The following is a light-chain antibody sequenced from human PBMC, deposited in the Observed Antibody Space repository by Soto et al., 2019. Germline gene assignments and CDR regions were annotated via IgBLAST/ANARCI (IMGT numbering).Light chain of an antibody. CDR3: SSYTSTSTV. Sequence: QSALTQPPSVSGSPGQSLTISCTGTSSDVGSYNRVSWYQQPPGTAPKLLIYEVSNRPSGVPDRFSGSKSGNTASLTISGLQAEDEADYYCSSYTSTSTVFGGGTKLTVL. V-gene: IGLV2-18*02. CDR1: SSDVGSYNR. J-gene: IGLJ2*01. CDR2: EVS.